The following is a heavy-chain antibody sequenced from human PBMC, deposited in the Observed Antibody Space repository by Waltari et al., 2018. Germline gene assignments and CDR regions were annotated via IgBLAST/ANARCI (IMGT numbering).Heavy chain of an antibody. Sequence: HLQESGPGLVKPSETLSLTCDVSGDSISNSYWSWIRQSAGKELEWLGRVYTSGSTNYNPSLRGRITVSEDTSKNQISLKMNSVTAADTAVYYCARDRREDFGDYDPLFDYWGQGVLVTVSS. CDR1: GDSISNSY. J-gene: IGHJ4*02. CDR3: ARDRREDFGDYDPLFDY. V-gene: IGHV4-4*07. D-gene: IGHD4-17*01. CDR2: VYTSGST.